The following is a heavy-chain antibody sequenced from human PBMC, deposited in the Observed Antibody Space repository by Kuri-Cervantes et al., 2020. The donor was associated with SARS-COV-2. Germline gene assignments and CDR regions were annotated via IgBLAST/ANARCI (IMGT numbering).Heavy chain of an antibody. CDR1: GFSFSNFA. V-gene: IGHV3-23*01. CDR3: AKGHNSGWHKPPIDY. Sequence: GESLKISCAASGFSFSNFAMNWVRQAPGKGLEWVSLISGNADFTYYADSVKGRFTISRDNSKNTLYLQMDSLRAEDTAVYYCAKGHNSGWHKPPIDYWGQGALVTVSS. CDR2: ISGNADFT. J-gene: IGHJ4*02. D-gene: IGHD6-19*01.